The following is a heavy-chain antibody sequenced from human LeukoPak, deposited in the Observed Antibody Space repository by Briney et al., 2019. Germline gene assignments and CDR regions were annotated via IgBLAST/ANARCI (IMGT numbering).Heavy chain of an antibody. V-gene: IGHV4-31*03. J-gene: IGHJ4*02. D-gene: IGHD2-2*02. CDR2: IYYSGST. CDR1: GGSISSGGDY. Sequence: SQTLSLTCTVSGGSISSGGDYWSWIRQHPGKGLEWIGYIYYSGSTNYNPSLKSRVTISVDTSENQLSLKLSSVTAADTAVYYCARGGEYCSSTSCYNDYWGQGTLVTVSS. CDR3: ARGGEYCSSTSCYNDY.